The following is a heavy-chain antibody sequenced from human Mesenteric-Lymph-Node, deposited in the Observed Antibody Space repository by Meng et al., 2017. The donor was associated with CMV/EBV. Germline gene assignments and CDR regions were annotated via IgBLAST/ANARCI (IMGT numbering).Heavy chain of an antibody. J-gene: IGHJ4*02. CDR1: GFTFSDFY. Sequence: GGSLRLSCAASGFTFSDFYMIWVRQAPGKGLEWLSYISSSGSAIYYADSVKGRFTISRDNAKNSLYLQMNSLRAEDTAVYYCARTFGVTTLDSWGQGTLVTVSS. V-gene: IGHV3-11*01. CDR2: ISSSGSAI. CDR3: ARTFGVTTLDS. D-gene: IGHD3-16*01.